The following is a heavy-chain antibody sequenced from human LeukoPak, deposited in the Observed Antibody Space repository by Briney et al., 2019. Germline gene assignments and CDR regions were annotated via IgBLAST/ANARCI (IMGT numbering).Heavy chain of an antibody. CDR1: GGSISSSSDY. CDR3: ARQAIGFGEFHFDF. J-gene: IGHJ4*02. V-gene: IGHV4-39*01. D-gene: IGHD3-10*01. Sequence: PSETLSLTCTVSGGSISSSSDYWGWIRQAPGKGLEWIGSIYYHENTYYNSSLKSRVTISVDTSKNQFSLKLSSVTAADTDVYYCARQAIGFGEFHFDFWGQGTLVTVSS. CDR2: IYYHENT.